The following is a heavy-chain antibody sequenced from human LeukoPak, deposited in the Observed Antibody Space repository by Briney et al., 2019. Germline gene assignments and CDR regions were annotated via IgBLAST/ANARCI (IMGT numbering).Heavy chain of an antibody. V-gene: IGHV4-61*02. CDR2: IYTSGST. Sequence: PSETLSLTCTVSGGSISSGSYYWSWIRQPAGKGLEWIGRIYTSGSTNYNPSLKSRVTISVDTSKNQFSLKLSSVTAADTAVYYCARSQSITIFGVVIQYAFDIWGQGTIVTVSS. CDR3: ARSQSITIFGVVIQYAFDI. D-gene: IGHD3-3*01. CDR1: GGSISSGSYY. J-gene: IGHJ3*02.